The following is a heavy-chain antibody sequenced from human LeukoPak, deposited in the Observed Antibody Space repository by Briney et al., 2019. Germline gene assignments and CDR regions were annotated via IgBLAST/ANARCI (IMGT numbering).Heavy chain of an antibody. J-gene: IGHJ4*02. CDR2: ISYDGRNK. Sequence: PGGSLRLSCAAAGSTFSAFNIHWVRQAPGKGLEWVAVISYDGRNKYFADSVKGRFTISRDNSKNTLYLQMNSLRAEDTAVYYCAKYLSGSFGYWGQGTLVTVSS. D-gene: IGHD3-22*01. CDR3: AKYLSGSFGY. CDR1: GSTFSAFN. V-gene: IGHV3-30*18.